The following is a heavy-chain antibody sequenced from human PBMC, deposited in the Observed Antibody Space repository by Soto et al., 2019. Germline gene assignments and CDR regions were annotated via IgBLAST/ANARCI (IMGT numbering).Heavy chain of an antibody. J-gene: IGHJ4*02. V-gene: IGHV2-5*02. D-gene: IGHD3-3*01. CDR3: AHSQNTYYDFWSGSYFDY. CDR1: GFSLSTSGVG. CDR2: IYWDDDK. Sequence: QITLKESGPTLVKPTQTLTLTCTFSGFSLSTSGVGVGWIRQPPGKALEWLALIYWDDDKRYSPSLKSRLTITKDTSKNQVVLTMTNMDPVDTATYYCAHSQNTYYDFWSGSYFDYWGQGTLVTVSS.